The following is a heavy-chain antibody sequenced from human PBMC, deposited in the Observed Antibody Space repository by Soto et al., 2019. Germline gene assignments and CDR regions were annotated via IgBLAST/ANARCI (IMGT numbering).Heavy chain of an antibody. CDR1: GGSFSGYY. V-gene: IGHV4-34*01. Sequence: QVQLPQWGAGLLRPSETLSLTCAVYGGSFSGYYWSWIRQPPGKGLQWIGKINHIGTTNYNPSLKSRVTISVDTSKKQFSLKLSSVTAADTAVYYCARFDSSGWYFDYGGQGNLVIVSS. CDR3: ARFDSSGWYFDY. D-gene: IGHD6-19*01. CDR2: INHIGTT. J-gene: IGHJ4*02.